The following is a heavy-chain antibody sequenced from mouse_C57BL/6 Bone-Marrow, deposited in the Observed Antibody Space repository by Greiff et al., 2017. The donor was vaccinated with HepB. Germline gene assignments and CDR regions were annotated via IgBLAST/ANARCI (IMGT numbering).Heavy chain of an antibody. Sequence: EVQLQQSGPELVKPGASVKMSCKASGYTFTDYNMHWVKQSHGKSLEWIGYINPNNGGTSYNQKFKGKATLTVNKSSSTAYMELRSLTSEDSAVYYCARFVWPHSNYDAMDYWGQGTSVTVSS. CDR2: INPNNGGT. CDR3: ARFVWPHSNYDAMDY. D-gene: IGHD2-5*01. CDR1: GYTFTDYN. J-gene: IGHJ4*01. V-gene: IGHV1-22*01.